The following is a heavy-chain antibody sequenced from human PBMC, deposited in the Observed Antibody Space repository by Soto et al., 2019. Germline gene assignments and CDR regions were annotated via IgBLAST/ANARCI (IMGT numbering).Heavy chain of an antibody. Sequence: QVQLVQSGAEVKKPGSSVKVSCKASGGTFSSYTISWVRQAPGQGLEWMGRIIPILGIANHAQKFQGRVTITADKSTSTAYMELSSLRSEDTAVYYCGYSSHAEYFQHWGQGTLVTVSS. V-gene: IGHV1-69*02. CDR2: IIPILGIA. J-gene: IGHJ1*01. CDR3: GYSSHAEYFQH. CDR1: GGTFSSYT. D-gene: IGHD6-13*01.